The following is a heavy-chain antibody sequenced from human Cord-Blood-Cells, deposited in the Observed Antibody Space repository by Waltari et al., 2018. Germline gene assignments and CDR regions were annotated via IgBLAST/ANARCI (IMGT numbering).Heavy chain of an antibody. CDR3: ARDLGYSSSWFDY. CDR1: GFTFSSYG. J-gene: IGHJ4*02. Sequence: QVQLVESGGGVVQPGRSLRLSCAASGFTFSSYGMHWVRQAPGKGLEWVAVIWYDGSNKYYADSVKGRFTSSRDKSKNTLYLQMNSLRAEDTAVYYCARDLGYSSSWFDYWGQGTLVTVSS. CDR2: IWYDGSNK. V-gene: IGHV3-33*01. D-gene: IGHD6-13*01.